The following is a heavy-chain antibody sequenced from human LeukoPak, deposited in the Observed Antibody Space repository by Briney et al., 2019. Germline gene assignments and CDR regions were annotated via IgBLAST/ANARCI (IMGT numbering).Heavy chain of an antibody. V-gene: IGHV3-23*01. CDR3: AKGYYDYVWGSYYFDY. Sequence: GSLRLSCAASGFTFSSYSMNWVRQAPGKGLEWVSAISGSGGSTYYADSVKGRFTISRDNSKNTLYLQMNSLRAEDTAVYYCAKGYYDYVWGSYYFDYWGQGILVTVSS. J-gene: IGHJ4*02. CDR2: ISGSGGST. D-gene: IGHD3-16*01. CDR1: GFTFSSYS.